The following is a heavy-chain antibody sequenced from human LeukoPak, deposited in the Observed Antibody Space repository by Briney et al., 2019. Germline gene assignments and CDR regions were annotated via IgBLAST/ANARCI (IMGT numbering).Heavy chain of an antibody. CDR2: IWSDGSNK. J-gene: IGHJ3*02. V-gene: IGHV3-33*01. CDR1: GFTFSAYG. D-gene: IGHD6-13*01. CDR3: ASAAGAFDN. Sequence: GGSLRLSCEASGFTFSAYGMHWVRQAPGKGLEWVAVIWSDGSNKYYADSVRGRFTISRDNSRNTLYLQMNSQRVEDTAVYYCASAAGAFDNWGQGTMVTVSS.